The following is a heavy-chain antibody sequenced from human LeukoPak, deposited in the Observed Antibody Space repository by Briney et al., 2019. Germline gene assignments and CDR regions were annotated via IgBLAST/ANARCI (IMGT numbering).Heavy chain of an antibody. D-gene: IGHD3-16*01. CDR2: IYSSGST. V-gene: IGHV4-4*07. CDR1: GGSISSYY. CDR3: ARDSGTTGGVKFDP. J-gene: IGHJ5*02. Sequence: SETPSLTCTVSGGSISSYYWSWIRQPAGKGLEWIGRIYSSGSTTYNPSLKSRVTMSVDTSKNQFSLKVTSVTAADTAVYYCARDSGTTGGVKFDPWGQGTLVTVSS.